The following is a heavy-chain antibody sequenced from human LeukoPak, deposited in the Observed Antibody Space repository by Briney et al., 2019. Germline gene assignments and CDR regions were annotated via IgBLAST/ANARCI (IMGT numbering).Heavy chain of an antibody. CDR1: GFTFSSYS. Sequence: GGSLRLSCAASGFTFSSYSMNWVRQAPGKGLEWVSSISSSSSYIYYADSVKGRSTISRDNAKNSLYLQMNSLRAEDTAVYYCARSPDCSITRCYPHWGQGTLVTVSS. CDR3: ARSPDCSITRCYPH. D-gene: IGHD2-2*01. CDR2: ISSSSSYI. V-gene: IGHV3-21*01. J-gene: IGHJ4*02.